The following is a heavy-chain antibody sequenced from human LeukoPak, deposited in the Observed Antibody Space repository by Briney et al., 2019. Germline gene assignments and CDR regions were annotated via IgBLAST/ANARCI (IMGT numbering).Heavy chain of an antibody. CDR3: AKEFARLLWFGELSQ. D-gene: IGHD3-10*01. CDR1: DFSFATYG. Sequence: GGSLRLSCAASDFSFATYGMNWVRQAPGKGLEWVSAISGSGGSTYYADSVKGRFTISRDNSKNTLYLQMNSLRAEDTAVYYCAKEFARLLWFGELSQRGQGTLVTVSS. CDR2: ISGSGGST. V-gene: IGHV3-23*01. J-gene: IGHJ4*02.